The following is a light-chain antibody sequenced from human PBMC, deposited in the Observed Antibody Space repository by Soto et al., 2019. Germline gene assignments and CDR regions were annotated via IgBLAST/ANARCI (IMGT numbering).Light chain of an antibody. CDR3: QQANSFPRT. Sequence: DIQMTQSPSSVSASVGDRVTITCRASQAISTWVAWYQQNPGKAPKLLIYSASNLQSGVPSRFSGSGSGTDFTLTISSLQPEDFATYYCQQANSFPRTVGQGTKVEIK. CDR1: QAISTW. J-gene: IGKJ1*01. CDR2: SAS. V-gene: IGKV1D-12*01.